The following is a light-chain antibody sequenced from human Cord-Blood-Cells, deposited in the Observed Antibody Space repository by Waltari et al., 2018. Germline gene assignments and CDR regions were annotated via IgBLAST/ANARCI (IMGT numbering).Light chain of an antibody. CDR2: GAS. V-gene: IGKV3-15*01. J-gene: IGKJ2*01. CDR1: QSVSSN. Sequence: EIVMTQSPATLSASPGERATLSCRASQSVSSNLAWYRQKPGQAPRLLIYGASTRATGIPARFSGSGSGTEFTLTISSLQSEDFAVYYCQQYNNWPYTFGQGTKLEIK. CDR3: QQYNNWPYT.